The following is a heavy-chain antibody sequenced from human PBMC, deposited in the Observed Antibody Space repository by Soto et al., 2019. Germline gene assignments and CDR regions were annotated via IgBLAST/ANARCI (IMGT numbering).Heavy chain of an antibody. Sequence: GGSLRLSCAASGFTFSSYAMHWVRQAPGKGLEWVAVISYDGSNKYYADSVKGRFTISRDNSKNTLYLQMNSLRAEDTAVYYCARDRAGITIFGVVHRWFDPWGQGTLVTVSS. CDR1: GFTFSSYA. J-gene: IGHJ5*02. CDR2: ISYDGSNK. CDR3: ARDRAGITIFGVVHRWFDP. D-gene: IGHD3-3*01. V-gene: IGHV3-30-3*01.